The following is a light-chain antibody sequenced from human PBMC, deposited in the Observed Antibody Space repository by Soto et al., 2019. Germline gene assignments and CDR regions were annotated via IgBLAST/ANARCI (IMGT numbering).Light chain of an antibody. Sequence: DIQMTQSPSSLSASVGDRVTITCRASQGIGNNLGWYQQKVGRAPKRLIYAASSLEIGVPSMFSGSGSGTEFTLTISILQPEDFATYYCLQHHSYPYTFGQGTKLEIK. V-gene: IGKV1-17*01. J-gene: IGKJ2*01. CDR3: LQHHSYPYT. CDR2: AAS. CDR1: QGIGNN.